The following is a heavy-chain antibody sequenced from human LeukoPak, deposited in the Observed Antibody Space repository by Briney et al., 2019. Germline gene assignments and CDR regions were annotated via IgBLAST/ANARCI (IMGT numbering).Heavy chain of an antibody. D-gene: IGHD3-22*01. CDR3: ARIGSGYLYYFDY. J-gene: IGHJ4*02. CDR1: GGTFSSYA. CDR2: IIPIFGTA. Sequence: GASVKVSCKASGGTFSSYAISWVRQAPGQGLEWMGGIIPIFGTANYAQKFQGRVTITADESTSTAYMELSSLRSEDTAVYYRARIGSGYLYYFDYWGQGTLVTVSS. V-gene: IGHV1-69*13.